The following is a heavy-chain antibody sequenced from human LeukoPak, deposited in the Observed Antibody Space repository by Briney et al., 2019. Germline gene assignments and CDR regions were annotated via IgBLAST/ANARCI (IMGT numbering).Heavy chain of an antibody. CDR3: ARVICSGGSCRFDY. Sequence: SETLSLTCIVSGGSISSSSYYWGWIRQPPGRGLEWIGSIYYSGSTYYNPSLKSRVTMSVDTSKNQFSLKLSSVTAADTAVYYCARVICSGGSCRFDYWGQGTLVTVSS. CDR1: GGSISSSSYY. V-gene: IGHV4-39*07. CDR2: IYYSGST. D-gene: IGHD2-15*01. J-gene: IGHJ4*02.